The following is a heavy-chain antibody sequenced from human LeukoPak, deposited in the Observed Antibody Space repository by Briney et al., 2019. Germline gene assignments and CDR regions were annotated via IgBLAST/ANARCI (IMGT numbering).Heavy chain of an antibody. CDR1: GGSINTYF. CDR2: IYYSGST. CDR3: ARGVTGGWYGDFQH. Sequence: SETLSLTCTVSGGSINTYFWSWIRQPPGKGLEWIGYIYYSGSTNYNPSLNSRVTISVDTSKNQFSLKLSSVTAADTAVYYCARGVTGGWYGDFQHWGQGTLVTVSS. D-gene: IGHD6-19*01. V-gene: IGHV4-59*01. J-gene: IGHJ1*01.